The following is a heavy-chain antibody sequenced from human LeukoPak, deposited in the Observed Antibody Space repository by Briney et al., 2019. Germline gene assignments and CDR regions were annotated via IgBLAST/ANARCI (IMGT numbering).Heavy chain of an antibody. CDR2: IYSGGST. D-gene: IGHD6-19*01. Sequence: AGGSLRLSCAASGFTVSSNYMSWVRQAPGKGLEWVSVIYSGGSTYYADSVKGRFTISRDNSKNTLYLQMNSLRAEDTAVYYCARAAAVAGVGSGDAFDIWGQGTMVTVSS. J-gene: IGHJ3*02. V-gene: IGHV3-53*01. CDR1: GFTVSSNY. CDR3: ARAAAVAGVGSGDAFDI.